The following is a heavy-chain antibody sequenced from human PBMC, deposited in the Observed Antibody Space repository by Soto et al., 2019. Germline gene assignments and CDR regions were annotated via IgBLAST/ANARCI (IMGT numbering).Heavy chain of an antibody. V-gene: IGHV1-18*04. Sequence: QEQLVQSGGEVKKPGASVRVSCKASGYTFTKYGITWVRQAPGQGLEWMGWIGVYNGKTNYARKLQGRVIMTAVTSASTAYMELRSLRSDYTDVYYCSRARYCTSPSGYNHYYYGMDIWGQGTTVSVSS. D-gene: IGHD2-2*02. CDR1: GYTFTKYG. CDR2: IGVYNGKT. J-gene: IGHJ6*02. CDR3: SRARYCTSPSGYNHYYYGMDI.